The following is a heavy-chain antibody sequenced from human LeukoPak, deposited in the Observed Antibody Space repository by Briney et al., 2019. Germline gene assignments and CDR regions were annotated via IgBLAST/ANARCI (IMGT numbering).Heavy chain of an antibody. J-gene: IGHJ4*02. CDR2: ISSSGSII. CDR1: GFTFSSYE. Sequence: PGGSLRLSCAASGFTFSSYEMNCVRQAPGKGLEFISYISSSGSIIYYADSVKGRFTISRDNSKNSLYLQMNSLRAEDTALYYCAKVQFRYCSGGSCYLPLDYWGQGTLVTVSS. D-gene: IGHD2-15*01. V-gene: IGHV3-48*03. CDR3: AKVQFRYCSGGSCYLPLDY.